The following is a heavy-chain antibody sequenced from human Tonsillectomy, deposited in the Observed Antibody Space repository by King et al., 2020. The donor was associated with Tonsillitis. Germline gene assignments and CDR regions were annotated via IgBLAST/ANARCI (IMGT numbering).Heavy chain of an antibody. CDR1: GFTFSTYT. V-gene: IGHV3-48*02. D-gene: IGHD3-10*01. CDR3: ARGENDYYGSGSYYNPRFHGMDV. CDR2: ISSSSRTI. Sequence: VQLVESGGGLVQPGGSLRLSCAASGFTFSTYTMYWVRQAPGKGLEGVSYISSSSRTIYYADSVKGRFTISRDNARNSMYLQMNSLRDEDTAVYYCARGENDYYGSGSYYNPRFHGMDVWGQGTTVTVSS. J-gene: IGHJ6*02.